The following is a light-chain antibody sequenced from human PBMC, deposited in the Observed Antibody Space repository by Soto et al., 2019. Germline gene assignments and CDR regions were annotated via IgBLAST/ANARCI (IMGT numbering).Light chain of an antibody. CDR2: DAS. J-gene: IGKJ5*01. CDR3: QQYGSSPIT. Sequence: EVVLTQSPGTLSLSPGERATLSCRASQSVSSSCLGWYQQEPGQAPRLLIYDASSRTTGSPDRFSGSGSGTDFTLTISRLEPEDFAVYYCQQYGSSPITFGQGTRLEIK. V-gene: IGKV3-20*01. CDR1: QSVSSSC.